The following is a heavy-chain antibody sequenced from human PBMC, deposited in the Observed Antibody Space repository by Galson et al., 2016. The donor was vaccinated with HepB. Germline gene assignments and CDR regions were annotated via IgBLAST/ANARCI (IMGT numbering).Heavy chain of an antibody. CDR1: GLMFSNHA. V-gene: IGHV3-15*01. CDR3: TTGVTKWEPAY. Sequence: SLRLSCAASGLMFSNHAMHWVRQAPGQGLEWVGRIKSKSDGGTSDYAAPVEGRFIISRDDSRDTLYLQLNSLRSEDTATYYCTTGVTKWEPAYWGQGAQVTVSP. D-gene: IGHD1-26*01. CDR2: IKSKSDGGTS. J-gene: IGHJ4*02.